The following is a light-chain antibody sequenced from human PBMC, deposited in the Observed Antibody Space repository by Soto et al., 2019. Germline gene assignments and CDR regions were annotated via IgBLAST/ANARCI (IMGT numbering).Light chain of an antibody. V-gene: IGKV3-11*01. CDR1: QDVTNY. CDR2: DAS. CDR3: QHRSSWPLT. Sequence: EIVLTQSPATLSLSPGERATLSRRASQDVTNYLAWYQQKPGQAPRLLIYDASNRATGIPARFSGSGSGTDFTLTISSLEPEDFAVYYCQHRSSWPLTFGGGTKVEIK. J-gene: IGKJ4*01.